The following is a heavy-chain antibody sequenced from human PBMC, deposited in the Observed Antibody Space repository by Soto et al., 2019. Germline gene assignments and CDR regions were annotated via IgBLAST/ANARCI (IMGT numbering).Heavy chain of an antibody. CDR1: GFTFSSYE. CDR3: ARDFRATDCSSTSCYYYGMDV. J-gene: IGHJ6*02. CDR2: ISSSGSTI. D-gene: IGHD2-2*01. Sequence: GGSLRLSCAASGFTFSSYEMNWVRQAPGKGLEWVSYISSSGSTIYYADSVKGRFTISRDNAKNSLYLQMNSLRAEDTAVYYCARDFRATDCSSTSCYYYGMDVWGQGTTVTVSS. V-gene: IGHV3-48*03.